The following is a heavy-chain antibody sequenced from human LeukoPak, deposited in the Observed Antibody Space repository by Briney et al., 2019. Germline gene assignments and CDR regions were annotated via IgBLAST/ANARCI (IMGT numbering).Heavy chain of an antibody. D-gene: IGHD5-24*01. J-gene: IGHJ4*02. Sequence: GESLKISCQGSGYNFTNYWIAWVRQVPGKGLEWLGIIYPGDSDTRYSPSFQGQVTISADSSTSTAYLQWSSLRASDTAMYYCARASRDGYNQNFDHWGQGTLVTVSS. CDR2: IYPGDSDT. CDR3: ARASRDGYNQNFDH. V-gene: IGHV5-51*01. CDR1: GYNFTNYW.